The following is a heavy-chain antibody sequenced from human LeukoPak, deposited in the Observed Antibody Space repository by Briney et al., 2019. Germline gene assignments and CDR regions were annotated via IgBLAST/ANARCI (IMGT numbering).Heavy chain of an antibody. CDR1: GGTFSSYA. CDR3: ANSRAAAGPNWYFDL. Sequence: VASVKVSCKASGGTFSSYAISWVRQAPGQGLEWMGWINAGNGNTKYSQKFQGRVTITRDTSASTAYMELSSLRSEDTAVYYCANSRAAAGPNWYFDLWGRGTLVTVSS. CDR2: INAGNGNT. D-gene: IGHD6-13*01. J-gene: IGHJ2*01. V-gene: IGHV1-3*01.